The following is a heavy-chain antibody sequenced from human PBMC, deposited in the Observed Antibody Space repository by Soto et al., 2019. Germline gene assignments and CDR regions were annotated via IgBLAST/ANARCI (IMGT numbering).Heavy chain of an antibody. CDR1: GFTVSTKY. CDR2: IYSGGST. D-gene: IGHD3-16*01. V-gene: IGHV3-66*01. CDR3: ARAPWAVDS. Sequence: GSLRLSCAASGFTVSTKYMSWVRQAPGKGLEWVSVIYSGGSTFYADSVRGRFTISRDNSKNTVNLQMNSLRAEDTAVYYCARAPWAVDSCCQGTLVTVSS. J-gene: IGHJ4*02.